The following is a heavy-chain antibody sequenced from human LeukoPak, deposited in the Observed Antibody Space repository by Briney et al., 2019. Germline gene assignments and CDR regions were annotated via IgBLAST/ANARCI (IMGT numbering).Heavy chain of an antibody. Sequence: SETLSLTCTVSGYSISSGYNWGWIRQPPGKGLEWIGSIYYSGSTYYNPSLKSRVTISVDTSKNHFSLKLSSVTAADTAVYYCARSGSGYLRYYFDYWGQGTLVTVSS. CDR1: GYSISSGYN. D-gene: IGHD5-12*01. J-gene: IGHJ4*02. CDR2: IYYSGST. CDR3: ARSGSGYLRYYFDY. V-gene: IGHV4-38-2*02.